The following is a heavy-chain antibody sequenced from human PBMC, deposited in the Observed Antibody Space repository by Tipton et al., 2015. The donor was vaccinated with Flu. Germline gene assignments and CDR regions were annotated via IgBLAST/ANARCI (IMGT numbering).Heavy chain of an antibody. CDR1: GDYIGSRYF. Sequence: LRLSCSVSGDYIGSRYFWGWIRQPPGKGLEWIGNVHQTGSPYYNPSLRSRVTIGVDRAKNQFSLRLTSVTAADTAVYCCARREYSNYVSEPKSWFDPWGQGTLVIVSS. D-gene: IGHD6-6*01. J-gene: IGHJ5*02. V-gene: IGHV4-38-2*01. CDR2: VHQTGSP. CDR3: ARREYSNYVSEPKSWFDP.